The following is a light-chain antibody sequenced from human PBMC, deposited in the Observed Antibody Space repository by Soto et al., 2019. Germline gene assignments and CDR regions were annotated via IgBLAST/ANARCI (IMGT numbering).Light chain of an antibody. CDR3: QQCNDWPST. V-gene: IGKV3-15*01. CDR2: DAS. Sequence: EIVMTHSRFTLSFSPVEMVTLACMASQSVRNNLAWYQQKPGQGPRLLIYDASTRATGIPARFSGSGSGTEFTLTISSLQSEDFAVYYCQQCNDWPSTFGQGTKVDIK. CDR1: QSVRNN. J-gene: IGKJ1*01.